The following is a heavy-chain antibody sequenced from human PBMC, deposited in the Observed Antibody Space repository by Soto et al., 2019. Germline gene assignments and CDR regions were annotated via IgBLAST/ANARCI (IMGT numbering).Heavy chain of an antibody. CDR3: ARDPGGSDFWSGYSNWFDP. D-gene: IGHD3-3*01. V-gene: IGHV1-46*03. CDR2: INPSGGST. J-gene: IGHJ5*02. CDR1: GYTFTSYY. Sequence: ASVKVSCKASGYTFTSYYMHWVRQAPGQGLEWMGIINPSGGSTSYAQKFQGRVTMTRDTSTSTVYMELSSLRSEDTAVYYCARDPGGSDFWSGYSNWFDPWGQGTLVTVSS.